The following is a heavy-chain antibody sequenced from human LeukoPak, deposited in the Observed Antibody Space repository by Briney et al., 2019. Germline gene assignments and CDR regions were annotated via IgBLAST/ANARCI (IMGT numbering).Heavy chain of an antibody. CDR3: ARGGYLEDFDY. Sequence: SETLSLTCTVSGGSISSGDYYWSWIRQPPGKGLEWLGYIYYSGSTYYNPSLKSRVTISVDTSKNQFSLKLSSVTAADTAVYYCARGGYLEDFDYWGQGTLVTVSS. CDR1: GGSISSGDYY. J-gene: IGHJ4*02. V-gene: IGHV4-30-4*01. CDR2: IYYSGST. D-gene: IGHD1-1*01.